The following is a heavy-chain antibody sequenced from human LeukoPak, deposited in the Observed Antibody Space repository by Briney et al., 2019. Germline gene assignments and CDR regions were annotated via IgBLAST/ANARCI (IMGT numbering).Heavy chain of an antibody. CDR2: LDPGDGAM. V-gene: IGHV1-24*01. D-gene: IGHD3-9*01. J-gene: IGHJ4*02. CDR1: GYNLTELS. CDR3: AAGRFYDLLPY. Sequence: ASVKVSCKGSGYNLTELSMHWVRHGPRKGLEWRGGLDPGDGAMVHAQRFQGRVPMTEDTPTDAVYMELSSLKSEDTAVYYCAAGRFYDLLPYWGQGTLVTVSS.